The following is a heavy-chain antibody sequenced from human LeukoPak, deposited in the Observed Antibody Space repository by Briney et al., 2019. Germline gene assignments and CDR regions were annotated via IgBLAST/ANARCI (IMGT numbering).Heavy chain of an antibody. CDR1: GDSVSSNRAS. CDR3: SRSDGASDFDY. CDR2: TYYRSKWYN. J-gene: IGHJ4*02. D-gene: IGHD5-24*01. Sequence: SQTLSHTCAISGDSVSSNRASSTWIRHSGTGCLEWLGRTYYRSKWYNDYAVSLNSRISISPDTSKNQFSLQLNSVTPEDTAVYYCSRSDGASDFDYWGQGTLVTVSS. V-gene: IGHV6-1*01.